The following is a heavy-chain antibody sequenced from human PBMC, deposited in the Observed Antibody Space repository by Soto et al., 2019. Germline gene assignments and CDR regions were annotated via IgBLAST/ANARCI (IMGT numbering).Heavy chain of an antibody. CDR1: GGSISSSSYY. Sequence: SETLSLTCTVSGGSISSSSYYWGWIRQSPGRGLEWIGYIFSSGTTNYNPSLKSRVTISVDASRNQFSLKLNSLTAADTAMYFCAKRFGDYVGWFDPWGQGALVTVSS. D-gene: IGHD4-17*01. CDR2: IFSSGTT. V-gene: IGHV4-61*05. CDR3: AKRFGDYVGWFDP. J-gene: IGHJ5*02.